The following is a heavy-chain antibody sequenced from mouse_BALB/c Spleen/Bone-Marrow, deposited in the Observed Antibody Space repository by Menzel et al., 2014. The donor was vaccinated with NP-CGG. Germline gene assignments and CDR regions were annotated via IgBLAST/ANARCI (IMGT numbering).Heavy chain of an antibody. CDR2: IDPANGDT. CDR1: GFNIKDTY. D-gene: IGHD2-4*01. Sequence: VQLKQSGAELVKPRASVKLSCTASGFNIKDTYMHWVKQRPEQGLEWIGRIDPANGDTKYDPKFQGKATITADTSSNTAYLQLSSLTSEDTAVYYCARYLIFYDYDEAMDYWGQGTSVTVSS. CDR3: ARYLIFYDYDEAMDY. V-gene: IGHV14-3*02. J-gene: IGHJ4*01.